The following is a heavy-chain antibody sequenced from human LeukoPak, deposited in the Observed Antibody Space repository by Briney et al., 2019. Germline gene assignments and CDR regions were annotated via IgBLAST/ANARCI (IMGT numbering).Heavy chain of an antibody. CDR2: IYHSGST. J-gene: IGHJ4*02. V-gene: IGHV4-30-2*01. Sequence: PSETLSLTCTVSGGSISSGGYYWSWIRQPPGKGLEWIGYIYHSGSTYYNPSLKSRVTISVDRSKNQFSLKLSSVTAADTAVYYCARAVTTLPPAYYFDYWGQGTLVTVSS. CDR1: GGSISSGGYY. CDR3: ARAVTTLPPAYYFDY. D-gene: IGHD4-17*01.